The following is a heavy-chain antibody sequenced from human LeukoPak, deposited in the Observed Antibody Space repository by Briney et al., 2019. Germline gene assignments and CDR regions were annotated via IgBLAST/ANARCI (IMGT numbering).Heavy chain of an antibody. CDR1: GFKFSSYS. CDR2: ISSSSSYI. J-gene: IGHJ4*02. Sequence: LGGSLRLSCAASGFKFSSYSMKWVRQAPGKGLEWVSFISSSSSYIYYADSLKGRFTISRDNAKNSLYLQMNSLRAEDTAVYYCARGTMFPYYFDYWGQGTLVTVSS. V-gene: IGHV3-21*01. CDR3: ARGTMFPYYFDY. D-gene: IGHD3-10*02.